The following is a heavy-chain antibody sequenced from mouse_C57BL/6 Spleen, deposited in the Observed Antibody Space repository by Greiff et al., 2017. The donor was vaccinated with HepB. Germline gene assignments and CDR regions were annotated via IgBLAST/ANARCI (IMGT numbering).Heavy chain of an antibody. J-gene: IGHJ2*01. CDR3: SITTVVDY. Sequence: VQLKQSGAELVRPGASVKLSCTASGFNIKDYYMHWVKQRPEQGLEWIGRLDPEDGDTEYAPKFQGKATMTADTSSNTAYLQLSSLTSEDTAVYYCSITTVVDYWGQGTTLTVSS. CDR1: GFNIKDYY. CDR2: LDPEDGDT. D-gene: IGHD1-1*01. V-gene: IGHV14-1*01.